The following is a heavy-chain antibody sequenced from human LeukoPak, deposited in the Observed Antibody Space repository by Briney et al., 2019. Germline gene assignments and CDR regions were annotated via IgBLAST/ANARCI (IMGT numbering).Heavy chain of an antibody. CDR1: GGSVSSDNSY. CDR2: IYADGDS. J-gene: IGHJ4*02. Sequence: ASETLSLTCTVSGGSVSSDNSYWHWIRQPAGKGLEWIGRIYADGDSTYNPSLKSRVTISVDTSKNQLSLRLTSMTAADTAVYSCARGYYFRTRGQGTLVTVSS. V-gene: IGHV4-61*02. D-gene: IGHD2/OR15-2a*01. CDR3: ARGYYFRT.